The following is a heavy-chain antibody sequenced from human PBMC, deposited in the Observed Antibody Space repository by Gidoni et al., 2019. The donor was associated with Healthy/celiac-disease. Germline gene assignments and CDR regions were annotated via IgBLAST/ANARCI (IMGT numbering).Heavy chain of an antibody. Sequence: QVQLVESGGGVVQPGRSLRLSCAASGFTFSSYAMHWVRQAPGKGLEWVAVISYDGSNKYYADSVKGRFTISRDNSKNTLYLQMNSLRAEDTAVYYCARATTYSSSWYGLWGLDYWGQGTLVTVSS. CDR1: GFTFSSYA. V-gene: IGHV3-30-3*01. J-gene: IGHJ4*02. CDR2: ISYDGSNK. CDR3: ARATTYSSSWYGLWGLDY. D-gene: IGHD6-13*01.